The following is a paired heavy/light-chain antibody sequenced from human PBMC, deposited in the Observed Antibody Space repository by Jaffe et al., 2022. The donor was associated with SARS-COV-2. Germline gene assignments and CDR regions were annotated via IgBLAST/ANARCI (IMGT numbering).Light chain of an antibody. CDR3: QQSYSAPRT. Sequence: DIQMTQSPSSLSASVGDRVTITCRASQAINNFLGWYQQKPGEAPKLLIYSASTLQNGVPSRFSGSGSGTDFTLSISSLQPEDFATYYCQQSYSAPRTFGQGTKVEIK. CDR1: QAINNF. V-gene: IGKV1-39*01. J-gene: IGKJ1*01. CDR2: SAS.
Heavy chain of an antibody. CDR1: GFSFSDYY. Sequence: QVQLVESGGGLVKPGGSLRLSCAASGFSFSDYYITWIRQAPGKGLEWVSHISGSSGYINYADSVKGRFTISRDNAKKSLYLQMNSLRDEDTAIYYCAREMFNSNNCDYWGQGTLVTVSS. CDR2: ISGSSGYI. J-gene: IGHJ4*02. CDR3: AREMFNSNNCDY. V-gene: IGHV3-11*06. D-gene: IGHD1-20*01.